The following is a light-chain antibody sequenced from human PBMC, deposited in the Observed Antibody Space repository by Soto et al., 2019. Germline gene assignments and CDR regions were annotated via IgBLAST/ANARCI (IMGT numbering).Light chain of an antibody. J-gene: IGKJ1*01. Sequence: EIVLTQSPGTLSLSPGERATLSCMASQSVSSYLAWYQQKPGQAPRLLIYDASNRATGIPARFSGSGSGTDFTLTISSLEPEDFAVYYCHQRSNWPWTFGQGTKVEIK. CDR2: DAS. V-gene: IGKV3-11*01. CDR3: HQRSNWPWT. CDR1: QSVSSY.